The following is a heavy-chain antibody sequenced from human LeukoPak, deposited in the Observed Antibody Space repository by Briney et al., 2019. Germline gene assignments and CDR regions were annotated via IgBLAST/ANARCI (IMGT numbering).Heavy chain of an antibody. CDR3: ARHVGYDFWSGYPLHYFDY. D-gene: IGHD3-3*01. Sequence: PSETLSLTCTVSGGSISSSSYYWGWIRQPPERGLEWIGSIYYSGSTYYNPSLKSRVTISVDTSKNQFSLKLSSVTAADTAVYYCARHVGYDFWSGYPLHYFDYWGQGTLVTVSS. V-gene: IGHV4-39*01. J-gene: IGHJ4*02. CDR1: GGSISSSSYY. CDR2: IYYSGST.